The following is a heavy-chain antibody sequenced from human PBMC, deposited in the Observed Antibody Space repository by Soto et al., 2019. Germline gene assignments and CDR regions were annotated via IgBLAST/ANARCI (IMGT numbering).Heavy chain of an antibody. D-gene: IGHD4-4*01. CDR2: ISGSGGST. CDR3: AKGATTGNTAYYYYGMDV. V-gene: IGHV3-23*01. Sequence: AGGPLRLSGAASGFTFSSYAMSWVRQAPGKGLEWVSAISGSGGSTYYADSVKGLFTISRDNSKNTLYLQMKSLRAEDTAVDYCAKGATTGNTAYYYYGMDVWGQGPPVTVSS. CDR1: GFTFSSYA. J-gene: IGHJ6*02.